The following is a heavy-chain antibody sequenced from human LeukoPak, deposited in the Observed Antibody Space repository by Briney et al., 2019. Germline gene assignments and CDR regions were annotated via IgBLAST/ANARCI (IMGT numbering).Heavy chain of an antibody. CDR2: IYPGDCDT. D-gene: IGHD2-2*01. Sequence: GESPKISCKGSGYSFTSYWIGWVRHMPGKGLEWVGIIYPGDCDTRYSPSFQGQVIISADNTSSTAYLQRSNLKASATATLYCARWEVPAAKVYFDYWGQGTLVTVSS. J-gene: IGHJ4*02. CDR3: ARWEVPAAKVYFDY. V-gene: IGHV5-51*01. CDR1: GYSFTSYW.